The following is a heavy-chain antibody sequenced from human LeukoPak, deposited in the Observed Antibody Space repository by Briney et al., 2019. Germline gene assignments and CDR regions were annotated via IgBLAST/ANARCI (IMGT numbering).Heavy chain of an antibody. CDR2: TYYKSKWYN. J-gene: IGHJ4*02. D-gene: IGHD5-12*01. CDR3: ARGDIALDY. Sequence: QTLSLTCAISGDSVSTNSAAWNWIRQSPSRGLEWLGRTYYKSKWYNNYAVSVKSRMTINPDTSKNQFSLHLSSVTPEDTAVYYCARGDIALDYWGQGAPVTVSS. CDR1: GDSVSTNSAA. V-gene: IGHV6-1*01.